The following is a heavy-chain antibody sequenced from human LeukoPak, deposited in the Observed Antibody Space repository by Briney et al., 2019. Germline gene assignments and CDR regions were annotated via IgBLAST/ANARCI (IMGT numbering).Heavy chain of an antibody. D-gene: IGHD5-24*01. Sequence: SGTLSLTCVVSGGPISSSNWWSWVRQPPEKGLEWIGEISHDGSTNYNPSLKSRVTISVDKSNNHFSLKLTSVTAADTAMYYCARGDNYVFDVWGRGTLVSVSS. CDR3: ARGDNYVFDV. CDR2: ISHDGST. CDR1: GGPISSSNW. J-gene: IGHJ2*01. V-gene: IGHV4-4*02.